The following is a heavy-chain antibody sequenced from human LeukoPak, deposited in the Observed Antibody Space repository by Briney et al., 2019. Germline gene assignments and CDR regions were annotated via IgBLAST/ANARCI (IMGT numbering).Heavy chain of an antibody. CDR2: MYHSGTT. Sequence: KASETLSLTCAVSGYSVSSGYYWGWIRQSPGKGLEWIASMYHSGTTYYNPSLKSRVTISVDTSKNQFSLKLNSVTAADTAVYYCARSHWNIDYWGQGTLVTVSS. J-gene: IGHJ4*02. CDR1: GYSVSSGYY. V-gene: IGHV4-38-2*01. D-gene: IGHD1/OR15-1a*01. CDR3: ARSHWNIDY.